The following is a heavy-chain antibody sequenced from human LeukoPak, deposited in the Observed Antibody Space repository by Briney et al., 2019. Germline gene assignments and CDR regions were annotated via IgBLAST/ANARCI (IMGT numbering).Heavy chain of an antibody. J-gene: IGHJ4*02. CDR2: ISGSGGDT. D-gene: IGHD6-19*01. CDR3: AKTTAGNSSGRYPGWPVDY. Sequence: GGSLRLSCAASGFTFRNYAIYWVRQAPGKGLEWVSGISGSGGDTYFADSVKGRFAISRDHSKNTVFLQMDSLRAEDTAVYYCAKTTAGNSSGRYPGWPVDYWGQGTLVTVSS. V-gene: IGHV3-23*01. CDR1: GFTFRNYA.